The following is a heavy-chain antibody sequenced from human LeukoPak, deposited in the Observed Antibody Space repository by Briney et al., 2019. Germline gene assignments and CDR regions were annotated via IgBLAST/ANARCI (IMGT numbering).Heavy chain of an antibody. J-gene: IGHJ4*02. D-gene: IGHD6-19*01. CDR1: GSRFTSYW. Sequence: GASLKISCKGSGSRFTSYWIGWVRQRPGKGLEGMGIIYPGDSDTRFSPSFQGQVTISAEKSISTAYLQWSSLKASDTAMYYCARLTTSSGWCDYWGQGTLVTVSS. CDR2: IYPGDSDT. V-gene: IGHV5-51*01. CDR3: ARLTTSSGWCDY.